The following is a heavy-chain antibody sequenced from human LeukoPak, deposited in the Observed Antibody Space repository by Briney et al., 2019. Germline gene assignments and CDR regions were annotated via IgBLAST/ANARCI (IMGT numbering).Heavy chain of an antibody. D-gene: IGHD3-3*01. J-gene: IGHJ2*01. CDR2: ISGGGSNI. V-gene: IGHV3-23*01. Sequence: PGGSLRLSCAASGLTFSSYAMNWVRQAPGKGLEWVSSISGGGSNINYAGSVKGRFTTSRDTSQNTLYLQMNSLRADDTAVYYCAKDQGTAIFEMIIPDWYFDLWGRGTLVTVSS. CDR3: AKDQGTAIFEMIIPDWYFDL. CDR1: GLTFSSYA.